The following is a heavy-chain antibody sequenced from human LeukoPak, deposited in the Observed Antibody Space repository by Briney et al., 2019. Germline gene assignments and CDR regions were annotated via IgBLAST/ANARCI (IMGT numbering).Heavy chain of an antibody. D-gene: IGHD3-9*01. V-gene: IGHV3-11*04. J-gene: IGHJ6*03. CDR1: GLRFSDYY. Sequence: GGSLRLSCAASGLRFSDYYVSWIRQAPGKGLQWVSYISSGGDIMHYADSVKGRFTSSRDNAKNSLYLQMNSLRAEDTAVYYCARGGSIWDYMDVWGKGTTVTISS. CDR3: ARGGSIWDYMDV. CDR2: ISSGGDIM.